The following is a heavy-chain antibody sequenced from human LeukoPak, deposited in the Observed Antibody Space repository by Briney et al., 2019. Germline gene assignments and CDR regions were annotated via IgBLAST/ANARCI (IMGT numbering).Heavy chain of an antibody. Sequence: SETLSLTCAVYGGSFSGYYWSWIRQPPDQGLEWIGEIDHTGRTSYNPSLKSRVIISLDTSKNQFSLKLNSVTAADTAVYYCARRVVVTAISLDAFDIWGQGTMITVSS. CDR3: ARRVVVTAISLDAFDI. D-gene: IGHD2-21*02. J-gene: IGHJ3*02. CDR1: GGSFSGYY. CDR2: IDHTGRT. V-gene: IGHV4-34*01.